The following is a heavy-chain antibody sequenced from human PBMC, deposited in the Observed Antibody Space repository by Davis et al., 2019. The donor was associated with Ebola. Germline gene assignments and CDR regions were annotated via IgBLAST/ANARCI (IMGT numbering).Heavy chain of an antibody. Sequence: GESLKISCAATGFTVRTYFMNWVRQAPGKGLEWVSVIQSGGGTYYADSVKGRFTISRDNSKNTLYLQMNSLRPEDAALYYCARESTTYYGMDVWGQGTTVTVSS. J-gene: IGHJ6*02. V-gene: IGHV3-66*02. CDR2: IQSGGGT. D-gene: IGHD5/OR15-5a*01. CDR1: GFTVRTYF. CDR3: ARESTTYYGMDV.